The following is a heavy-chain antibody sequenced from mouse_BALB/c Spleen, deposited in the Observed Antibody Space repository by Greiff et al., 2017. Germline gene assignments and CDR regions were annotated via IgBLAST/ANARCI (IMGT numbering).Heavy chain of an antibody. CDR3: ARGGYGNYGAWFAY. CDR2: ISSGGGNT. J-gene: IGHJ3*01. Sequence: EVKVEESGGGLVKPGGSLKLSCAASGFTFSSYTMSWVRQTPEKRLEWVATISSGGGNTYYPDSVKGRFTISRDNAKNNLYLQMSSLRSEDTALYYCARGGYGNYGAWFAYWGQGTLVTVSA. V-gene: IGHV5-9*03. CDR1: GFTFSSYT. D-gene: IGHD2-1*01.